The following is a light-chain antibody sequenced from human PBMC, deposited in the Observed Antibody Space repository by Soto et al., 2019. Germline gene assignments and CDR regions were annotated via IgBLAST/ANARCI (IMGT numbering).Light chain of an antibody. Sequence: QSVLTQPPSVSGAPGKRVTISCTGCSSNIGAGCEVHWYQHLPGKAPKLLIYGNTNRPSAVPDRFSGSKSGTSASLAITGLQAEDEADYYCQSYDSSLSASYVFGGGTKVTVL. CDR2: GNT. J-gene: IGLJ1*01. CDR1: SSNIGAGCE. CDR3: QSYDSSLSASYV. V-gene: IGLV1-40*01.